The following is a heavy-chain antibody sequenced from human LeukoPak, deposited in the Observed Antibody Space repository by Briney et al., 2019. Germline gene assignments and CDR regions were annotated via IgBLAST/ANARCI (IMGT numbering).Heavy chain of an antibody. CDR1: GYTFTTYG. CDR2: ISAYIGNT. D-gene: IGHD5-18*01. CDR3: ARDSIQLWLHAFDI. Sequence: GASVKVSCKASGYTFTTYGISWVRQAPGQGLEWMGWISAYIGNTYYAQKFQGRATMTTDTSTSTAYMELRSLRSDDTAVYYCARDSIQLWLHAFDIWGQGTMVTVSS. V-gene: IGHV1-18*01. J-gene: IGHJ3*02.